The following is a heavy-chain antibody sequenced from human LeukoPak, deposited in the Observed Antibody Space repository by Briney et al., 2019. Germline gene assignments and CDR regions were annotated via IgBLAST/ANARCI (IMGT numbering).Heavy chain of an antibody. CDR3: ARGGSSKGDFWSGYYHFDY. V-gene: IGHV1-18*01. CDR1: GYTFTSYG. J-gene: IGHJ4*02. CDR2: ISAYNGNT. D-gene: IGHD3-3*01. Sequence: ASVTVSCKASGYTFTSYGISWVRQAPGQGLEWMGWISAYNGNTNYAQKLQGRVTMTRDTSTSTVYMELSSLGSEDTAVYYCARGGSSKGDFWSGYYHFDYWGQGTLVTVSS.